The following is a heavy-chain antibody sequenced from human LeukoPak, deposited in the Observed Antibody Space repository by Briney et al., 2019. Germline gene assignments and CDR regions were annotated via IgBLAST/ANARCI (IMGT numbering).Heavy chain of an antibody. D-gene: IGHD3-22*01. V-gene: IGHV3-30-3*01. CDR2: ISYDGSNK. Sequence: PGGSLRLSCAASGFTFSSYAMHWVRQAPGKGLEWVAVISYDGSNKYYADSVKGRFTISRDNSKNTLYLQMNSLRAEDTAVYYCARDPFVYCDSSGYLQVLGYFDYWGQGTLVTVSS. CDR1: GFTFSSYA. CDR3: ARDPFVYCDSSGYLQVLGYFDY. J-gene: IGHJ4*02.